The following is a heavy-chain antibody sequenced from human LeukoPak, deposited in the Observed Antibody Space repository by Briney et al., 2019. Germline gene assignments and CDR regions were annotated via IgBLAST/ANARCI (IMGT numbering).Heavy chain of an antibody. Sequence: ASVKVSCKASGSTFSDYHINWVRQASVQGPEWMGWINPKSGDASYNQAFQGRVTMTRDTSISTAYMELNRLRSDDTAMYYCARGEYSNGYPYRLDSWGQGTLVTVSS. J-gene: IGHJ4*02. V-gene: IGHV1-2*02. D-gene: IGHD3-16*01. CDR3: ARGEYSNGYPYRLDS. CDR2: INPKSGDA. CDR1: GSTFSDYH.